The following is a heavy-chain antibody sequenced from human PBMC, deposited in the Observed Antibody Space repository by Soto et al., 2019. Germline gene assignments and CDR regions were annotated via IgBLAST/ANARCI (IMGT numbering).Heavy chain of an antibody. J-gene: IGHJ6*02. CDR2: INPKSGGT. CDR3: ARGDSTDCSNGVCSFFYNHDMDV. Sequence: GASVKVSCKASGYSFTDYHMHWVRQAPGQGLEWLGRINPKSGGTSTAQKFQGWVTMTTDTSISTASMELTRLTSDDTAIYYCARGDSTDCSNGVCSFFYNHDMDVWGQGTTLTVYS. D-gene: IGHD2-8*01. V-gene: IGHV1-2*04. CDR1: GYSFTDYH.